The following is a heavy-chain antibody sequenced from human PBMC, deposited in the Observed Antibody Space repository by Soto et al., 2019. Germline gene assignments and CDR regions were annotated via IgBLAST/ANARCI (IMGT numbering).Heavy chain of an antibody. Sequence: QLQLVQSGAEVKKPGSSVRVSCKASGDTFTKYAISWLRQAPGQGLEWMGGIVPVFGTRNHAQRFKGRVTITADKSTSTSYVELTSLTAEDTAVYYCAGVASGSTWYYFDYWGQGTLVTVSS. D-gene: IGHD3-10*01. CDR1: GDTFTKYA. CDR3: AGVASGSTWYYFDY. J-gene: IGHJ4*02. V-gene: IGHV1-69*06. CDR2: IVPVFGTR.